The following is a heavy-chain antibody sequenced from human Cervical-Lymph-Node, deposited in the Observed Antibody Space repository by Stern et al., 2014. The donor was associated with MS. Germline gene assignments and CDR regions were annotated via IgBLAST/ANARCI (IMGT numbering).Heavy chain of an antibody. Sequence: VQLVESGGGVVQPGTSLRLSCAASRFTFDNYGMHWVRQAPGKGLEWVALISYDGSNKHYEDSVKGRFTISRDNSNNTLFLQMNSLRAEDTAVYYCAKHRGEDWNYAFWFDPWGQGTLVTVSS. CDR3: AKHRGEDWNYAFWFDP. J-gene: IGHJ5*02. V-gene: IGHV3-30*18. CDR2: ISYDGSNK. D-gene: IGHD1-7*01. CDR1: RFTFDNYG.